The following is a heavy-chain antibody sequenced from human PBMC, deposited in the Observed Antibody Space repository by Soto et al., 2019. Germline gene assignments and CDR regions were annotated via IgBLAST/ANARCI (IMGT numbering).Heavy chain of an antibody. D-gene: IGHD2-21*01. Sequence: QEYLHQSGPGLVKPSGTMSLTCADYGDSISSTHWWTWVRQTPGMGLDWIGEVYHSGSTSYNPSLKSRVTISVDKSNNQFSLKLTSVTAADTAVYYCATLPPRIVVTVLPIPTWGQGTLVSVSS. J-gene: IGHJ5*02. V-gene: IGHV4-4*02. CDR2: VYHSGST. CDR1: GDSISSTHW. CDR3: ATLPPRIVVTVLPIPT.